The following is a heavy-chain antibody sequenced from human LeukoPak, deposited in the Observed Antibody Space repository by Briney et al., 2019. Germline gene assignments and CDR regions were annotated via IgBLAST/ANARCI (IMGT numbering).Heavy chain of an antibody. V-gene: IGHV1-69*13. Sequence: ASVKVSCKASGGTFSSYAISWVRQAPGQGLEWMGGIIPIFGTANYAQKFQGRVTITADESTSTAYMELRSLRSEDTAVYYCARFDDYSSSSYYYYGMDVWGQGTTVTVSS. J-gene: IGHJ6*02. CDR1: GGTFSSYA. CDR3: ARFDDYSSSSYYYYGMDV. CDR2: IIPIFGTA. D-gene: IGHD6-6*01.